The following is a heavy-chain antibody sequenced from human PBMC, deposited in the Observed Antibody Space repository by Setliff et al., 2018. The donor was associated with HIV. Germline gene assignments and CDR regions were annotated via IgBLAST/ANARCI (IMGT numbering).Heavy chain of an antibody. CDR2: IYYTGSA. Sequence: SETLSLTCAVSSGSISSDNWWTWLRQPPGKALEWIGTIYYTGSAFYNPSLKSRVTMSVDTSKSQFSLGLTLVTAADTAIYYCARVQRGRGYSHGHWYFDLWGRGTLVTV. D-gene: IGHD5-18*01. CDR3: ARVQRGRGYSHGHWYFDL. J-gene: IGHJ2*01. V-gene: IGHV4-4*02. CDR1: SGSISSDNW.